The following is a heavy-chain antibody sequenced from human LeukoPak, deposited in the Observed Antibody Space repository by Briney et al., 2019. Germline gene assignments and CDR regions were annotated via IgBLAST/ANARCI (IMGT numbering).Heavy chain of an antibody. V-gene: IGHV4-4*02. Sequence: SGTLSLTCTVSGGSLNTNTWWSWVRQPPGKGLEWTGEVFHSGSTNYNPPLESRLSISMDKSNNRFSLKLSSVTAADTAVYYCAREVLGARAFEYWGQGILVTVSS. D-gene: IGHD1-26*01. CDR1: GGSLNTNTW. CDR2: VFHSGST. CDR3: AREVLGARAFEY. J-gene: IGHJ4*02.